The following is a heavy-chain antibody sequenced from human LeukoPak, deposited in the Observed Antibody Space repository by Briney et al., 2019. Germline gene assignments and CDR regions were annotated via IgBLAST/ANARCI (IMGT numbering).Heavy chain of an antibody. CDR2: INHSGST. Sequence: SETLSLTCAVYGGSFSGYYWSWIRQPPGKGLEWIGEINHSGSTNYDPSLKSRVTISVDTSKNQFSLKLSSVTAADTAVYYCARQGLLWFGEVNWFDPWGQGTLVTVSS. CDR3: ARQGLLWFGEVNWFDP. J-gene: IGHJ5*02. V-gene: IGHV4-34*01. D-gene: IGHD3-10*01. CDR1: GGSFSGYY.